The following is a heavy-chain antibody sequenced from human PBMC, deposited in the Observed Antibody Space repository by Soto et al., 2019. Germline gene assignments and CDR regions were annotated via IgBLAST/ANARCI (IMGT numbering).Heavy chain of an antibody. V-gene: IGHV1-69*02. D-gene: IGHD3-10*01. CDR3: ATSYGSGYRAFDF. CDR2: INPILTMS. Sequence: GASVKVSCKASGDTFSFYTINWVRQAPGLGLEWMGRINPILTMSNYAQKFQGSLTITADKSTSTAYMELSSLRSEDTAMYYCATSYGSGYRAFDFWGQGALVTVSS. J-gene: IGHJ4*02. CDR1: GDTFSFYT.